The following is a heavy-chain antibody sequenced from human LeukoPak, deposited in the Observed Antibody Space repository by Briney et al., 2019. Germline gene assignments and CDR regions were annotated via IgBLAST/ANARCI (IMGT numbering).Heavy chain of an antibody. CDR3: ARDPTYYLRYGYFDS. CDR2: IWYGGSNK. Sequence: GSLRLSCAASGLTFSIYAMHWVRQAPGKGLEWVAVIWYGGSNKYYADSVKARFTISRDNANNVLYLQMNSLRAEDTAVYYCARDPTYYLRYGYFDSWGQGTLVTVSS. V-gene: IGHV3-33*08. CDR1: GLTFSIYA. J-gene: IGHJ4*02. D-gene: IGHD1-26*01.